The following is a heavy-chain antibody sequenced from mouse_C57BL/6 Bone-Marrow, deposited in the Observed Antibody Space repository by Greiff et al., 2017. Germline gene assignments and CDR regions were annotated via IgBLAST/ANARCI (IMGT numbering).Heavy chain of an antibody. CDR2: IYPGGGYT. CDR1: GYTFTNYC. V-gene: IGHV1-63*01. CDR3: ARSTGTSWFAY. Sequence: LVESGAELVRPGASLKMSCKASGYTFTNYCIGWAQQRPGHGLEWIGDIYPGGGYTNYNENVKGKATLTADKASSTAYMQFSSLTSEDSAIYYCARSTGTSWFAYWGQGTLVTVSA. J-gene: IGHJ3*01. D-gene: IGHD2-14*01.